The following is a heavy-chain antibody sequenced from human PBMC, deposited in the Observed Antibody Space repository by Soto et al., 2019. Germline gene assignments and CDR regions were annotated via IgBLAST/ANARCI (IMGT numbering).Heavy chain of an antibody. V-gene: IGHV1-3*01. D-gene: IGHD3-9*01. CDR2: INAGNGNT. Sequence: ASVKVSCKASGYTFTSYAMHWVRQAPGQRLEWMGWINAGNGNTKYSQRFQGRVTITRDTSASTAYMELSSLTSEDTAVYYCARDPEVLPYFDWVSHFDYWGQGTLVTVSS. CDR1: GYTFTSYA. CDR3: ARDPEVLPYFDWVSHFDY. J-gene: IGHJ4*02.